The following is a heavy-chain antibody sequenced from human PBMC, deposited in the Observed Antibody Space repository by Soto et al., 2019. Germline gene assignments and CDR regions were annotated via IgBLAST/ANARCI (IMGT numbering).Heavy chain of an antibody. CDR1: GASVSSASYL. CDR2: IHYGGNA. V-gene: IGHV4-39*01. D-gene: IGHD2-21*02. J-gene: IGHJ4*02. Sequence: SETLSLTCSVSGASVSSASYLWAWVRQPPGKGLEWIASIHYGGNAYYSPSLTTRATISRDTSKNRVSLELRSVTAADTAVYYCARVNVTLDLWGLGTLVTVSS. CDR3: ARVNVTLDL.